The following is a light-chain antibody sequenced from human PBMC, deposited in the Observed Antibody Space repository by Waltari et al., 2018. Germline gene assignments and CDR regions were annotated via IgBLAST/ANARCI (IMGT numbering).Light chain of an antibody. CDR1: GRFIPRYS. J-gene: IGLJ2*01. V-gene: IGLV6-57*04. CDR3: HSFDLNNVV. Sequence: FILTQPLSVSESPGKTVTISCPRIGRFIPRYSVQWYQQRPGSVPRLVIYDDIQRASGVPDRFSGSIDSSSNSASLTISGLQTEDEADYYCHSFDLNNVVFGGGTKLTVL. CDR2: DDI.